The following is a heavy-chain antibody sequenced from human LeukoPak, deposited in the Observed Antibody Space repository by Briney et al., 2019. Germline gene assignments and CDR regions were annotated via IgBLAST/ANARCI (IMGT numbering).Heavy chain of an antibody. Sequence: GGSLRLSCAASGFTFSGYSVNWVRQAPGKGLEWVSSISSSSSYIYYADSVKGRFTISRDNAKNSLYLQMNSLRAEDTAVYYCAREPGYSSGWYYFDYWGQGTLVTVSS. CDR3: AREPGYSSGWYYFDY. J-gene: IGHJ4*02. CDR2: ISSSSSYI. V-gene: IGHV3-21*01. CDR1: GFTFSGYS. D-gene: IGHD6-19*01.